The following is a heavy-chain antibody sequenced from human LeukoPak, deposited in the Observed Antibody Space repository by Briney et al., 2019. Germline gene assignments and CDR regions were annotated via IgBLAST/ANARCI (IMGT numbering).Heavy chain of an antibody. CDR3: ARAPVRHHYFDY. V-gene: IGHV4-61*01. CDR1: GGSVSSGSHY. J-gene: IGHJ4*02. Sequence: SETLSLTCTVSGGSVSSGSHYWSWIRQPPGKGLEWIGYIFYIGSTNYNPSLKSRVTMSVDTSKNQFSLKLISVTAADTAVYYCARAPVRHHYFDYWGQGTLVTVSS. CDR2: IFYIGST. D-gene: IGHD3-10*01.